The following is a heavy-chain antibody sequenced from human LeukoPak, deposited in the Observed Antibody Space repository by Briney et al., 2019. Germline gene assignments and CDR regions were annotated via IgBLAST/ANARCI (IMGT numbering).Heavy chain of an antibody. CDR2: IIPIFGTA. D-gene: IGHD6-19*01. CDR3: AREMDSSGWYGGY. J-gene: IGHJ4*02. Sequence: SVKVSCKASGGTFSSYAISWVRQAPGQGLEWMGGIIPIFGTANYAQKFQGRVTITADKSTSTAYMELSSLRSEDTAVYYCAREMDSSGWYGGYWGQGTLVTVSS. V-gene: IGHV1-69*06. CDR1: GGTFSSYA.